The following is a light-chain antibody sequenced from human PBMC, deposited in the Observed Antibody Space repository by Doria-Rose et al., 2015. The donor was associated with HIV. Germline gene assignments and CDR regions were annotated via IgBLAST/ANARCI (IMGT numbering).Light chain of an antibody. J-gene: IGKJ1*01. CDR1: QSVSSSY. CDR2: GAS. CDR3: QQYGSSPRT. Sequence: QSPGTLSLSPGERATLSCRASQSVSSSYLAWYQQKPGQAPRLLIYGASSRATGIPDRFSGSGSGTDFTLTISRLEPEDFAVYYCQQYGSSPRTFGQGIKVEIK. V-gene: IGKV3-20*01.